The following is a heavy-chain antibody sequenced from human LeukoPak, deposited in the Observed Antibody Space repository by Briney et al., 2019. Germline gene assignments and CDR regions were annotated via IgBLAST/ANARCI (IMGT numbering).Heavy chain of an antibody. CDR3: ARVSSSSWRFLDY. D-gene: IGHD6-13*01. Sequence: PSETLSLTCAVYGGSFSGYYWSWLRQPPGKGLEWIGEINHSGSTNYNPSLKSRVTISVDTSKNQFSLKLSSVTAADTAVYYCARVSSSSWRFLDYWGQGTLVTVSS. CDR2: INHSGST. CDR1: GGSFSGYY. J-gene: IGHJ4*02. V-gene: IGHV4-34*01.